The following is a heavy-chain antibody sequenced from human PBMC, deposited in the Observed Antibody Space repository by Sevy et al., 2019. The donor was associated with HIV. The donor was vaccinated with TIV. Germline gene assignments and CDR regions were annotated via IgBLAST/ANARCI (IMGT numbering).Heavy chain of an antibody. CDR3: ARYVDMTTLIGGLYYFDS. Sequence: GESLKISCKASGYKFTTYWIGWARQMPGKGLEWMGMIYPRDSDTRYSPSFQGQVTISADTSINTAYLQWSSLKASDTAMYFCARYVDMTTLIGGLYYFDSWGQGTLVTVSS. CDR2: IYPRDSDT. CDR1: GYKFTTYW. V-gene: IGHV5-51*01. D-gene: IGHD4-4*01. J-gene: IGHJ4*02.